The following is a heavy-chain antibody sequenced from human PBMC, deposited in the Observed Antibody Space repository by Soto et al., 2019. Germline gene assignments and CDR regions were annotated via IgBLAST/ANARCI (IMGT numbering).Heavy chain of an antibody. Sequence: ASVKVSCKASGYTFTSYGISWVRPAPGQGLEWMGWISAYNGNTNYAQKLQGRVTMTTDTSTSTAYMELRSLRSDDTAVYYCARDIVVVIAIRTNNWFDPWGQGTLVTVSS. D-gene: IGHD2-21*01. CDR2: ISAYNGNT. CDR3: ARDIVVVIAIRTNNWFDP. V-gene: IGHV1-18*01. CDR1: GYTFTSYG. J-gene: IGHJ5*02.